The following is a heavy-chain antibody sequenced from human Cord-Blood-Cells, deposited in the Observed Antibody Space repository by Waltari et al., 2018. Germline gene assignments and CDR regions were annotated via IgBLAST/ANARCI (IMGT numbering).Heavy chain of an antibody. CDR2: MNPNSGNT. CDR3: ASASIVNWGGEEAFDI. J-gene: IGHJ3*02. D-gene: IGHD7-27*01. V-gene: IGHV1-8*03. Sequence: QVQLVQSGAEVKKPGASVKVSCKASGYTFTSYAINWVRQATGQGLEWMGWMNPNSGNTGYAQKFQGRVTITRNTSISTAYMELSSLRSEDTAVYYCASASIVNWGGEEAFDIWGQGTMVTVSS. CDR1: GYTFTSYA.